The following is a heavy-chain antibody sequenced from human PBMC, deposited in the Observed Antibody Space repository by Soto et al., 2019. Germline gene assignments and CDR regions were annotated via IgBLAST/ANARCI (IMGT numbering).Heavy chain of an antibody. Sequence: QVQLVESGGGVVQPGRSLRLSCAASGFTFSSYGMHWVRQAPGKGLEWVAVISYDGSNKYYADSVKGRFTISRDNSKNTLYLQMNSLRAEDTAVYYCAKDVGEGYSGYDWQNWFDPWGQGTLVTVSS. D-gene: IGHD5-12*01. CDR2: ISYDGSNK. J-gene: IGHJ5*02. CDR3: AKDVGEGYSGYDWQNWFDP. CDR1: GFTFSSYG. V-gene: IGHV3-30*18.